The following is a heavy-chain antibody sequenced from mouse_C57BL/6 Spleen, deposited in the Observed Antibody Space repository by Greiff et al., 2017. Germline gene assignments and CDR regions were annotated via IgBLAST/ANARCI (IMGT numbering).Heavy chain of an antibody. CDR2: IRNKANGYTT. V-gene: IGHV7-3*01. Sequence: DVMLVESGGGLVQPGGSLSLSCAASGFTFTDYYMSWVRQPPGKALEWLGFIRNKANGYTTEYSASVKGRFTISRDNSQSILYLQMSALRAEDSATYCGARCTVVAHWYFDVWGTGTTVTVSS. CDR1: GFTFTDYY. D-gene: IGHD1-1*01. J-gene: IGHJ1*03. CDR3: ARCTVVAHWYFDV.